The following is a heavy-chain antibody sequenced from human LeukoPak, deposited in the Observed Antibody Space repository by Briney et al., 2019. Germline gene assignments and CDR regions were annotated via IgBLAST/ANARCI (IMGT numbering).Heavy chain of an antibody. CDR2: ISAYKGNT. CDR3: ARGPDIVAVVATGYGDSGVDY. CDR1: GYTFTSYG. Sequence: ASVKVSCKASGYTFTSYGISWVRQAPGQGLEWMGWISAYKGNTNYAQKLQGRVTMTTDTSTSTAYMELRSLRSDDTAVYYCARGPDIVAVVATGYGDSGVDYWGQGTLVTVSS. J-gene: IGHJ4*02. D-gene: IGHD2-15*01. V-gene: IGHV1-18*01.